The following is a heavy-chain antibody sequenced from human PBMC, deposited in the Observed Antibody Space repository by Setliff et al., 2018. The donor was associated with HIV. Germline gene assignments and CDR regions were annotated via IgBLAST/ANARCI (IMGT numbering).Heavy chain of an antibody. J-gene: IGHJ5*02. D-gene: IGHD3-22*01. Sequence: SETLSLSCTVSGGSISSGSYYWSWIRQPAGKGLEWIGRIYTSGRTNYNPSLKSRVTISIDMSKNQFSLRLSSVTAADTAVYYCARADSSDFPERFKWFDPWGQGTLVTVSS. CDR2: IYTSGRT. V-gene: IGHV4-61*02. CDR1: GGSISSGSYY. CDR3: ARADSSDFPERFKWFDP.